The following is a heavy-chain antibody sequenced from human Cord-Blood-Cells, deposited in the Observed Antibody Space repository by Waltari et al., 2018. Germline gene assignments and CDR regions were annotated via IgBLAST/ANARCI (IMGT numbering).Heavy chain of an antibody. V-gene: IGHV4-34*01. D-gene: IGHD3-9*01. CDR1: GGSFSGYY. CDR2: INHSGRT. CDR3: ARDGLRYNYYYYYGMDV. Sequence: QVQLQQWGAGLLKPSETLSLTCAVYGGSFSGYYWSWTRPPPGKGLEWIGEINHSGRTNYNPSLKSRVTISVDTSKNQFSLKLSSVTAADTAVYYCARDGLRYNYYYYYGMDVWGQGTTVTVSS. J-gene: IGHJ6*02.